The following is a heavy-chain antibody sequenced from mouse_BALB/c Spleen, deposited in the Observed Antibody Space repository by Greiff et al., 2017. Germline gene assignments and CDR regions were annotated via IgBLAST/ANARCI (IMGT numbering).Heavy chain of an antibody. CDR2: ILPGSGST. V-gene: IGHV1-9*01. Sequence: VQLHQSGAELMKPGASVKISCKATGYTFSSYWIEWVKQRPGHGLEWIGEILPGSGSTNYNEKFKGKATFTADTSSNTAYMQLSSLTSEDSAVYYCARPLLRPYWYFDVWGAGTTVTVSS. CDR1: GYTFSSYW. J-gene: IGHJ1*01. D-gene: IGHD1-2*01. CDR3: ARPLLRPYWYFDV.